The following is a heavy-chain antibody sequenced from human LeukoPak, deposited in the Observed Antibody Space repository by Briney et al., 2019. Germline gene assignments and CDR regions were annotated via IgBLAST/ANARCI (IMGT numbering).Heavy chain of an antibody. CDR1: GYTFTGYY. Sequence: ASVKVSCKASGYTFTGYYMHWVRQAPGQGLEWMGWINPNSGGTNYAQKFQGRVTMTRDTSISTAYMELSGRRSDDTAVYYCARDQGELTFDYWGQGTLVTVSS. CDR3: ARDQGELTFDY. D-gene: IGHD1-26*01. V-gene: IGHV1-2*02. J-gene: IGHJ4*02. CDR2: INPNSGGT.